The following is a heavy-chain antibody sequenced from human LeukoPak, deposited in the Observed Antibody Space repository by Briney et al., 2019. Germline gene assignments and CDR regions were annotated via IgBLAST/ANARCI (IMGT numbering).Heavy chain of an antibody. J-gene: IGHJ4*02. CDR1: GGSISSYY. V-gene: IGHV4-59*08. D-gene: IGHD3-9*01. CDR3: ARGGDILTGYYRFDY. Sequence: SETLSLTCTVSGGSISSYYWSWIWQPPGKGLEWIGYIYYSGSTNYNPSLKSRVTISVDTSKNQFSLKLSSVTAADTAVYYCARGGDILTGYYRFDYWGQGTLVTVSS. CDR2: IYYSGST.